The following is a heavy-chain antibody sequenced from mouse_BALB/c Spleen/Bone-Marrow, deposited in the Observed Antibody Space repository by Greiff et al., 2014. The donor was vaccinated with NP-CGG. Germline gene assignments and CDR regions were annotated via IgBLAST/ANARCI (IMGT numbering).Heavy chain of an antibody. CDR1: GFTFSDYG. V-gene: IGHV5-15*02. CDR3: AREGGAMDY. CDR2: IRNLAYSI. J-gene: IGHJ4*01. Sequence: EVQGVESGGGLVQPGGSRKLSCAASGFTFSDYGMAWVRQAPGKGPEWVAFIRNLAYSIYYADTVTGRFTISRENAKNTLYLEMSSLRSEDTAMYYCAREGGAMDYWGQGTSVTVSS.